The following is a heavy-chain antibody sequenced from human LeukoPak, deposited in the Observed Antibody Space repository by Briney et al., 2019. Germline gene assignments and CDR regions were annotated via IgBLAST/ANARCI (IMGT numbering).Heavy chain of an antibody. D-gene: IGHD3-22*01. CDR1: GFTFSSYE. J-gene: IGHJ6*03. CDR2: IYSGGST. Sequence: GGSLRLSCAASGFTFSSYEMSWVRQAPGKGLEWVSVIYSGGSTYYADSVKGRFTISRDNSKNTLYLQMNSLRAEDTAVYYCARERGYYDSSGYHYYYYYMDVWGKGTTVTISS. CDR3: ARERGYYDSSGYHYYYYYMDV. V-gene: IGHV3-53*01.